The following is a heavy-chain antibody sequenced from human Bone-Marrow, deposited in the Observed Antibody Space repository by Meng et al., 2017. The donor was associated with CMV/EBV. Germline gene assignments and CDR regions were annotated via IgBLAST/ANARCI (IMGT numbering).Heavy chain of an antibody. CDR3: AKEGVYDFWS. CDR2: ISNGGGST. CDR1: GFTFSDSA. D-gene: IGHD3-3*01. V-gene: IGHV3-23*01. Sequence: GESLKISCAASGFTFSDSAMSWVRQTPTKGLEWVPAISNGGGSTFYADSVKGRFIISRDNSKNTVHLQMNSLRVEDTAIYYCAKEGVYDFWSWGQGTVVTVSS. J-gene: IGHJ4*02.